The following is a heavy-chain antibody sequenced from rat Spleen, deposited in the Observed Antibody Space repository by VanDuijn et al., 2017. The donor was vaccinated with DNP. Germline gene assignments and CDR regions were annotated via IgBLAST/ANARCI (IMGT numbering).Heavy chain of an antibody. J-gene: IGHJ2*01. Sequence: EVQLQESGPGLVKPSQSLSLTCSVTDYSITSSYRWNWIRKFPGNKLEWMGSVNSAGTTNYNPSLKSRISITRDTSKNQLFLQLSSVTTEDTATYYCARWNLGTSTLDYWGQGVMVTVSS. D-gene: IGHD1-5*01. V-gene: IGHV3-3*01. CDR3: ARWNLGTSTLDY. CDR1: DYSITSSYR. CDR2: VNSAGTT.